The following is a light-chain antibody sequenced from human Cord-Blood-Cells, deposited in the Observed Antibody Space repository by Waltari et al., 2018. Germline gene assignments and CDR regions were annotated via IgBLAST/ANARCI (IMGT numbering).Light chain of an antibody. Sequence: DIVMTQTPLSLSVTPGQPASISCKSSQSLLHSDGKTYLYWYLQKPGQSPQLLIYEVSSRFSGVPDRFSGSGSGTDFTLTISSLEPEDFAVYYCQQRSNWRVTFGGGTKVEIK. CDR2: EVS. CDR1: QSLLHSDGKTY. J-gene: IGKJ4*01. CDR3: QQRSNWRVT. V-gene: IGKV2-29*02.